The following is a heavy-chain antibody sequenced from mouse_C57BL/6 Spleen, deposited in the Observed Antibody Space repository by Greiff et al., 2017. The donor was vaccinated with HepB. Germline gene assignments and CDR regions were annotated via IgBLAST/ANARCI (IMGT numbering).Heavy chain of an antibody. CDR2: INPNNGGT. D-gene: IGHD1-1*01. CDR1: GYTFTDYN. Sequence: EVKLQESGPELVKPGASVKIPCKASGYTFTDYNMDWVKQSHGKSLEWIGDINPNNGGTIYNQKFKGKATLTVDKSSSTAYMELRSLTSEDTAVYYCARWGYYGSSYVEFAYWGQGTLVTVSA. J-gene: IGHJ3*01. V-gene: IGHV1-18*01. CDR3: ARWGYYGSSYVEFAY.